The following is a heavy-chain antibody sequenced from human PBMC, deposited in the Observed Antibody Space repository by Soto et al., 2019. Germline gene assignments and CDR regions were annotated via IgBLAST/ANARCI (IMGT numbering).Heavy chain of an antibody. CDR1: GFTFSSYA. J-gene: IGHJ6*02. D-gene: IGHD3-3*01. V-gene: IGHV3-30-3*01. CDR2: ISYDGSNK. CDR3: ARQERITIFGVVTQYGMDV. Sequence: QVQLVESGGGVVQPGRSLRLSCAASGFTFSSYAMHWVRQAPGKELEWVAVISYDGSNKYYADSVKGRFTISRDNSKNTLYLQMNSLRAEDTAVYYCARQERITIFGVVTQYGMDVWGQGTTVTVSS.